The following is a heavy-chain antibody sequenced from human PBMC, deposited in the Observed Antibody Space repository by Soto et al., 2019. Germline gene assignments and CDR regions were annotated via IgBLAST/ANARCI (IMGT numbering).Heavy chain of an antibody. CDR2: IYPDDSDI. Sequence: GESLKISCKGSGFSFTSYWIAWVRQMPGNGLEWMVIIYPDDSDIRYSPSFQGQVTSSADKSIDTAYLQWSSLKASDTAMYYCARQLLGSGSYYFDYWGQGTQVTVSS. J-gene: IGHJ4*02. CDR1: GFSFTSYW. CDR3: ARQLLGSGSYYFDY. D-gene: IGHD3-10*01. V-gene: IGHV5-51*01.